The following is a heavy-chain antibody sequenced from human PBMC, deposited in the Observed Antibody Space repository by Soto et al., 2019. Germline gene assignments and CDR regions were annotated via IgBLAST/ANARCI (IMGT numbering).Heavy chain of an antibody. CDR2: IYYSGST. V-gene: IGHV4-31*03. CDR1: GGSISSGGYY. Sequence: SETLSLTCTVSGGSISSGGYYWSWIRQHPGKGLEWIGYIYYSGSTYYNPSLKSRVTISVDTSKNQFSLKLGSVTAADTAVYYCARDLPSRGPGWFDPRGQGTLVTVSS. CDR3: ARDLPSRGPGWFDP. J-gene: IGHJ5*02.